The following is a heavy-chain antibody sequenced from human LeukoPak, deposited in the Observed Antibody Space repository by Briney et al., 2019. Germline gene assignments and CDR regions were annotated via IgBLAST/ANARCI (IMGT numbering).Heavy chain of an antibody. V-gene: IGHV4-4*07. CDR1: GGSISSYY. Sequence: PSETLSLTCTVSGGSISSYYWSWLRQPAGKGLEWIGRIYTRGTTNYNPSLKRRVTMSIDKSKKQFSLKLTSVTAADTAVYYCARGGSGWYQEYYYYYMDVWGKGTTVTVSS. J-gene: IGHJ6*03. CDR2: IYTRGTT. D-gene: IGHD6-19*01. CDR3: ARGGSGWYQEYYYYYMDV.